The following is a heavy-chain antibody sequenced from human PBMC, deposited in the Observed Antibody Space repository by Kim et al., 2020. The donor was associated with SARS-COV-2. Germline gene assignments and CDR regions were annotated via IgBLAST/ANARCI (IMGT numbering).Heavy chain of an antibody. V-gene: IGHV4-39*01. CDR3: AKTGAVRGGFLNWFDP. CDR1: GGSISTTYYY. CDR2: IYYSGST. Sequence: SETLSLTCTVSGGSISTTYYYWGWVRQPPGKGLEWIGSIYYSGSTYFNPSLKSRVTISVDSSKNQFSLKLTSVTAADTAVYYCAKTGAVRGGFLNWFDP. J-gene: IGHJ5*02. D-gene: IGHD3-16*01.